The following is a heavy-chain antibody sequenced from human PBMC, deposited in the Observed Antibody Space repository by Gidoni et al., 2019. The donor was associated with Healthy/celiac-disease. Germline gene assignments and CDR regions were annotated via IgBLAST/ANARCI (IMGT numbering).Heavy chain of an antibody. CDR1: GGSISSGSYY. CDR2: IYTSGST. CDR3: AREDYYDSSGYYWVYYFDY. J-gene: IGHJ4*02. Sequence: QVQLQESGPGLVKPSQTLSLTCTVSGGSISSGSYYWRWIRQPAGKGLEWIGRIYTSGSTNYNPSLKSRVTISVDTSKNQFSLKLSSVTAADTAVYYCAREDYYDSSGYYWVYYFDYWGQGTLVTVSS. V-gene: IGHV4-61*02. D-gene: IGHD3-22*01.